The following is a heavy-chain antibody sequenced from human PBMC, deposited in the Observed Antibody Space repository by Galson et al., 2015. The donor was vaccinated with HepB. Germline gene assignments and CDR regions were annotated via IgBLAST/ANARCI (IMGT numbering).Heavy chain of an antibody. D-gene: IGHD4-17*01. Sequence: SVKVSCKVSGYTLSELSMHWVRQAPGKGLEWMGSFDPEDGETVNTQKFQGRVTMTEDTSIDTAYMELSSLRSEDTAVYYCATVPFYGDPGGSYFDYWGRGTLVTVSS. CDR1: GYTLSELS. CDR3: ATVPFYGDPGGSYFDY. CDR2: FDPEDGET. J-gene: IGHJ4*02. V-gene: IGHV1-24*01.